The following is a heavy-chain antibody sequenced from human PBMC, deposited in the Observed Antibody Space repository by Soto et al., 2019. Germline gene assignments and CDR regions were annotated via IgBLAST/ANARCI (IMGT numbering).Heavy chain of an antibody. D-gene: IGHD2-21*02. Sequence: QVQLVQSGAEEKKPGASVKVSCKASGYTFTSYAIHWVRQAPGQRLEWMGWINAGNGNTKYSQKFQGRVTITRDTAAITAYMELSSLTADDTAVYYHARSIVVVTALDYWGQGTLVTVSS. CDR3: ARSIVVVTALDY. J-gene: IGHJ4*02. CDR1: GYTFTSYA. CDR2: INAGNGNT. V-gene: IGHV1-3*05.